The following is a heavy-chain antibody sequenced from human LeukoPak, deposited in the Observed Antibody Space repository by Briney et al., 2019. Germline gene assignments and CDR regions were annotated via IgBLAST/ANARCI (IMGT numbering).Heavy chain of an antibody. J-gene: IGHJ4*02. Sequence: GGSLRLSCAASGFTFSSYAMSWVRQAPGKGLEWVSSISGSGVSTYYADSVKGRFTISRDNSKNTLYLQMNSLRAEGTAVYYCARVLQYGSGKRAVYFDYWGQGTLVTVSS. D-gene: IGHD3-10*01. CDR1: GFTFSSYA. V-gene: IGHV3-23*01. CDR2: ISGSGVST. CDR3: ARVLQYGSGKRAVYFDY.